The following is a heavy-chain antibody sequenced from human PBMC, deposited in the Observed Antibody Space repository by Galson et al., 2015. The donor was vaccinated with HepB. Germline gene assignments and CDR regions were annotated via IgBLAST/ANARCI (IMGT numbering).Heavy chain of an antibody. V-gene: IGHV3-74*01. CDR2: INLDGTRT. Sequence: SLRLACAASGFTVSDYWRHWGRQASRKRLVWVSRINLDGTRTVYADSVKGRFTISRDNAKNTLYLQMNSLRAEDTAVYYCARVETYITGWPFRWGQGTLVTVSS. J-gene: IGHJ4*02. D-gene: IGHD6-19*01. CDR1: GFTVSDYW. CDR3: ARVETYITGWPFR.